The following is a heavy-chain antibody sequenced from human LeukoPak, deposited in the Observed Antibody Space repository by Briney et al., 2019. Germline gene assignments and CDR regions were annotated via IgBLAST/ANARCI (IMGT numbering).Heavy chain of an antibody. V-gene: IGHV3-30*18. D-gene: IGHD3-10*01. CDR1: GFTFSSYV. J-gene: IGHJ4*02. Sequence: PGGSLRLSCAASGFTFSSYVMHWVRQAPGKGLEWVAFISYDGSNKYYADSVKGRFTIPRDNSKNTLYLQMNSLSAEDTAVYYCAKDGHHYYGSGSYSYFDYWGQGTLVTVSS. CDR3: AKDGHHYYGSGSYSYFDY. CDR2: ISYDGSNK.